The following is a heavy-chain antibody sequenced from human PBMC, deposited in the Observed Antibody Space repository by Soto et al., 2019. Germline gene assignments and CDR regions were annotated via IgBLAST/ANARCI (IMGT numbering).Heavy chain of an antibody. Sequence: SETLSLTCTVSGGSISSYYWSWIRQPPGKGLEWIGYIYYSGSTNYNPSLKSRVTISVDTSKNQFSLKLSSVTAADTAVYYCARGAVVPAAVVEYFQHWGQGTLVTVS. V-gene: IGHV4-59*08. J-gene: IGHJ1*01. D-gene: IGHD2-2*01. CDR1: GGSISSYY. CDR2: IYYSGST. CDR3: ARGAVVPAAVVEYFQH.